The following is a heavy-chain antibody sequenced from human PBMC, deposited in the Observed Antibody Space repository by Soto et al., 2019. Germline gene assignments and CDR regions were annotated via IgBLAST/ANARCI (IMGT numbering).Heavy chain of an antibody. V-gene: IGHV4-39*01. CDR2: IDYSGST. CDR1: GGSISSSSYY. D-gene: IGHD2-15*01. J-gene: IGHJ6*02. Sequence: SETLSLTCTVSGGSISSSSYYWGWIRQPPGKGLEWIGSIDYSGSTYYNPSLKSRVTISVDTSKNQFSLKLSSVTAADTAVYYCARSVVVAATPPYYGIDVWRQGTTVTVS. CDR3: ARSVVVAATPPYYGIDV.